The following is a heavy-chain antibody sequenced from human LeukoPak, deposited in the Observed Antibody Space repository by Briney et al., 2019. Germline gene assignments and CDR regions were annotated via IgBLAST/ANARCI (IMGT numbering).Heavy chain of an antibody. CDR3: ARHTVAAGFRSAISFDI. J-gene: IGHJ3*02. CDR2: IYYSGST. V-gene: IGHV4-59*08. D-gene: IGHD6-13*01. CDR1: GGSISSYY. Sequence: PSETLSLTCTVSGGSISSYYWSWIRQPPGKGLEWIGYIYYSGSTNYNPSLKSRVTISVDTSKNQFSLKLSSVTAADTAVYYCARHTVAAGFRSAISFDIWGQGTMVTVSS.